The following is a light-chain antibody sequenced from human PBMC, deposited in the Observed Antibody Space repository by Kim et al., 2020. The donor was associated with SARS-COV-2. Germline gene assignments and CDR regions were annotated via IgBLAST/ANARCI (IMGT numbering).Light chain of an antibody. V-gene: IGKV3-20*01. Sequence: EIVLTQSPGTLSLSPGERATLSCRASQSVGSNYLSWFQQKPGLAPRLLISAAFSRASGVPERFSGSGSGTDFLLTITSLEPEDAAIYYCQQYGSLPWTFGQGTKVDIK. CDR3: QQYGSLPWT. J-gene: IGKJ1*01. CDR1: QSVGSNY. CDR2: AAF.